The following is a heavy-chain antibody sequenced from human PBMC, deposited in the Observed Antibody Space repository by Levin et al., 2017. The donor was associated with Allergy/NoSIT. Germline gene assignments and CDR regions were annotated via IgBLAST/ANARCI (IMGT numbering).Heavy chain of an antibody. CDR2: ISYSGTT. CDR1: GGSINTYY. V-gene: IGHV4-59*01. CDR3: ARDRTVSGGNSVVYYYGMDV. Sequence: KTSETLSLTCTVSGGSINTYYWSWIRRPPGKDLEWIGYISYSGTTDYNPSLRSRVTISVDTSKNQFSLTLRSVTTADTAIYYCARDRTVSGGNSVVYYYGMDVWGQGTTVTVSS. D-gene: IGHD4-23*01. J-gene: IGHJ6*02.